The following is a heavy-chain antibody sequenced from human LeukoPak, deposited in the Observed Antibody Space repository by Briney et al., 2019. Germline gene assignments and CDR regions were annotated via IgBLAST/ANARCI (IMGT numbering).Heavy chain of an antibody. Sequence: SETLSLTCTVSGYSISSGYYWGWIRQPPGKGLEWIGSIYHSGSTYYNPSLKSRVTISVDTSKNQFSLKLSSVTAADTAVYYCASTAGSYYDSRSYYFDYWGQGTLVTVSS. V-gene: IGHV4-38-2*02. J-gene: IGHJ4*02. CDR2: IYHSGST. D-gene: IGHD3-22*01. CDR3: ASTAGSYYDSRSYYFDY. CDR1: GYSISSGYY.